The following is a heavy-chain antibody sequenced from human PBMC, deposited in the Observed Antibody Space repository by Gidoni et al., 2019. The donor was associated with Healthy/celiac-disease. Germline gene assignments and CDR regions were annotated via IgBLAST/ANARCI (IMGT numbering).Heavy chain of an antibody. CDR2: IKSKTDGWTT. CDR1: GFTFSNDW. V-gene: IGHV3-15*01. Sequence: EVQLVEAGGGLVKPGGSLRLSCVAAGFTFSNDWLSWVRQAPGKGLEWVGRIKSKTDGWTTDYAAPVKRRFTISRDDSKNTLYLQMNSLKTEDTAVYYCTTDSVELLSGSIYFDYWGQGTLVIVSS. J-gene: IGHJ4*02. CDR3: TTDSVELLSGSIYFDY. D-gene: IGHD1-26*01.